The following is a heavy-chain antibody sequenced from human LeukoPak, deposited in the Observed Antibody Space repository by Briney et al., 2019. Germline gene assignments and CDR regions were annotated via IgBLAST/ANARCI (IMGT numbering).Heavy chain of an antibody. D-gene: IGHD1-26*01. J-gene: IGHJ3*02. CDR1: GGSIRGYY. CDR2: IYYSGST. V-gene: IGHV4-59*01. Sequence: PSETLSLACNVSGGSIRGYYWSWIRQPPGKGLEWIGYIYYSGSTNYNPSLKSRVTISVDTSKNQFSLKLSSVTAADTAVYYCAREIVVGAFDIWGQGTMVTVSS. CDR3: AREIVVGAFDI.